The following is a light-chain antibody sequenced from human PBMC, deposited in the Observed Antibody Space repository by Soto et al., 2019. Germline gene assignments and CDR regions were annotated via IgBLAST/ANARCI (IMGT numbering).Light chain of an antibody. CDR3: QKYNSAPLT. J-gene: IGKJ4*01. Sequence: DIQMTQSPSSLSASVGDRVTITCQATQGVGHYLNWYQQRPGKAPKLLIHEASNLETGVPSRFRGSGSGTHFTFTISSLQPEDVATYYCQKYNSAPLTFGGGTKVDIK. V-gene: IGKV1-33*01. CDR2: EAS. CDR1: QGVGHY.